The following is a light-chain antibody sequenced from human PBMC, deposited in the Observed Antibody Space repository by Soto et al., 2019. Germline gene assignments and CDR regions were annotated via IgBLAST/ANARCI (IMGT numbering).Light chain of an antibody. V-gene: IGKV3-20*01. CDR2: GAS. CDR1: QSVTNNY. CDR3: PQYGGSPLFT. J-gene: IGKJ3*01. Sequence: EIVLTQSPGTLSLSPGDGATLSCRASQSVTNNYLAWYQQKPGQAPRLLIYGASTRATGIPDRFSGSGSGTDFTLTISRLETEDFAVFNCPQYGGSPLFTFGPEIRVDIK.